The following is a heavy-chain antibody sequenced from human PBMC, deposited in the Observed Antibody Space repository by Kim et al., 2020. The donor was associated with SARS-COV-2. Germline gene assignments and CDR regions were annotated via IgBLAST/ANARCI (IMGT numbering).Heavy chain of an antibody. CDR3: AREPPYCSSTSCYLDI. CDR1: GHTFTNYY. V-gene: IGHV1-46*01. J-gene: IGHJ3*02. D-gene: IGHD2-2*01. Sequence: ASVKVSCKASGHTFTNYYMHWVRQAPGQGLEWMGIINPSGGSTSYAQKFQGRVTMTRDTSTSTVYMELSSLRSEDTAVYYCAREPPYCSSTSCYLDIWGQGTMVTVSS. CDR2: INPSGGST.